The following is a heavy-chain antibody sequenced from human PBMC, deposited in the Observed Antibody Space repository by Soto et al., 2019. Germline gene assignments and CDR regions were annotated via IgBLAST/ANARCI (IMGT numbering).Heavy chain of an antibody. V-gene: IGHV1-69*13. CDR3: ARADIVVVPAALRRYYYYYYMDV. D-gene: IGHD2-2*01. CDR2: IIPIFGTA. CDR1: GGTFSSYA. J-gene: IGHJ6*03. Sequence: GASVKVSCKASGGTFSSYAISWVRQAPGQGLEWMGGIIPIFGTANYAQKFQGRVTITADESTSTAYMELSSLRSEDTAVYYCARADIVVVPAALRRYYYYYYMDVWGKGTTVTVSS.